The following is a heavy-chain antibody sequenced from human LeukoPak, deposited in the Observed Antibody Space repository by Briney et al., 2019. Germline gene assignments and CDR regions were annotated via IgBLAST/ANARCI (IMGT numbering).Heavy chain of an antibody. J-gene: IGHJ5*02. CDR2: INPSGGTT. CDR1: GYTFTRYY. CDR3: ARDALSYDYSWGSYGHLGIDP. V-gene: IGHV1-46*01. D-gene: IGHD3-16*01. Sequence: GASVKVSCKASGYTFTRYYMHWVRQAAGQGLEWMGIINPSGGTTDYAQKFHGRITVTRDTSTSTVYMELTSLTSEHTAVYYCARDALSYDYSWGSYGHLGIDPWGQGTLVTVSS.